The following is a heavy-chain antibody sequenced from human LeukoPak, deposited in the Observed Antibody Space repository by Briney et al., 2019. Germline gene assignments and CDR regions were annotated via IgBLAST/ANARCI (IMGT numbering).Heavy chain of an antibody. D-gene: IGHD4-17*01. CDR2: IYWDDDK. V-gene: IGHV2-5*02. CDR3: AHRRVSDYVTGSSFDY. CDR1: GFSLTTSGVG. Sequence: SGPTLVKPAQTLTLTCTFTGFSLTTSGVGVGWIRQPPGNALEWLALIYWDDDKRYSPSLKSRLTITKDTSKNQVVLTMTNMDPVDTATYYCAHRRVSDYVTGSSFDYWGQGTLVTVSS. J-gene: IGHJ4*02.